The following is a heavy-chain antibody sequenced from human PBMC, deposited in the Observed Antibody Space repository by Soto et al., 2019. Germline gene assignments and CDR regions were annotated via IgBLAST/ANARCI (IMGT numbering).Heavy chain of an antibody. Sequence: QVQLQESGPGLAKPSQTLSLTCTVSGGSISSGGYYWSWIRQHPGKGLEWIGYIYDRGRTYYNPSRNSRVTISVDTSKNQFYLKLSSGTAADTSGDYCSRALPPDSSGYDAWYFDLWGRGTLGTVSS. CDR2: IYDRGRT. CDR1: GGSISSGGYY. CDR3: SRALPPDSSGYDAWYFDL. J-gene: IGHJ2*01. D-gene: IGHD3-22*01. V-gene: IGHV4-31*03.